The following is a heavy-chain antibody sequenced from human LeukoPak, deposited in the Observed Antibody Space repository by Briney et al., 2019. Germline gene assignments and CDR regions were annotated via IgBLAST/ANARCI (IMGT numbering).Heavy chain of an antibody. J-gene: IGHJ4*02. D-gene: IGHD4-4*01. CDR2: ISAYNGNT. Sequence: GASVKVSCKASGYTFTSYGISWVRQATGQGLEWMGWISAYNGNTNYAQKLQGRVTMTTDTSTSTAYMELRSLRSDDTAVYYCARDVRYSNYGRFDYWGEGTLVTVSS. CDR1: GYTFTSYG. V-gene: IGHV1-18*01. CDR3: ARDVRYSNYGRFDY.